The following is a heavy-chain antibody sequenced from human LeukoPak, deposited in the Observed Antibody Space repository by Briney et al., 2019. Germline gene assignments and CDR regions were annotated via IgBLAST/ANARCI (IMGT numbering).Heavy chain of an antibody. J-gene: IGHJ4*02. Sequence: GASVTVSFKASGGTFISYAISWVRQAPGQGLEWMGGIIPIFGTANYAQKFQGRVTITADESTSTAYMELSSLRSEDTAVYYCAGAPDYYDSSGYYDYWGQGTLVTVSS. CDR1: GGTFISYA. CDR2: IIPIFGTA. D-gene: IGHD3-22*01. V-gene: IGHV1-69*13. CDR3: AGAPDYYDSSGYYDY.